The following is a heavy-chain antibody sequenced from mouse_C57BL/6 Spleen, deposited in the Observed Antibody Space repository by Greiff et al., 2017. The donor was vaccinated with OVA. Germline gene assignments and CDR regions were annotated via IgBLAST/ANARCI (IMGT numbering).Heavy chain of an antibody. CDR1: GYSFTDYN. CDR3: ARWAYYGSSLYAMDY. V-gene: IGHV1-39*01. D-gene: IGHD1-1*01. Sequence: VQLKESGPELVKPGASVKISCKASGYSFTDYNMNWVKQSNGKSLEWIGVINPNYGTTSYNQKFKGKATLTVDQSSSTAYMQLNSLTSEDSAVYYCARWAYYGSSLYAMDYWGQGTSVTVSS. CDR2: INPNYGTT. J-gene: IGHJ4*01.